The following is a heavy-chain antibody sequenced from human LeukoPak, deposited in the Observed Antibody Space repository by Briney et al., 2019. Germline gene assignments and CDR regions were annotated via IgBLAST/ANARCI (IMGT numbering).Heavy chain of an antibody. V-gene: IGHV4-59*01. Sequence: SETLSLTCTVSGGSISSYYWSWIRQPPGKGLEWIGYIYYSGSTNYSPSLKSRVTISVDTSKNQFSLKLSSVTAAGTAVYYCARGTTYYYDSSRFDLWGRGTLVTVSS. J-gene: IGHJ2*01. CDR3: ARGTTYYYDSSRFDL. CDR2: IYYSGST. CDR1: GGSISSYY. D-gene: IGHD3-22*01.